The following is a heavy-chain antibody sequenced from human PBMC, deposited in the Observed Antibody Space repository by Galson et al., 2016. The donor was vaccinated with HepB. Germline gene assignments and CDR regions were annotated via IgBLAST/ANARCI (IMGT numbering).Heavy chain of an antibody. Sequence: SLRLSCAASGFTFSSYAMHWVRQVPGKGLQWVALIAYDGGIKFADSVKGRFTISRDNSKNTLYLQMNSLRAEDTAVYYCARVSSGRGGLFNYWGQGTLVTVSS. V-gene: IGHV3-30*04. CDR2: IAYDGGIK. J-gene: IGHJ4*02. CDR1: GFTFSSYA. D-gene: IGHD6-19*01. CDR3: ARVSSGRGGLFNY.